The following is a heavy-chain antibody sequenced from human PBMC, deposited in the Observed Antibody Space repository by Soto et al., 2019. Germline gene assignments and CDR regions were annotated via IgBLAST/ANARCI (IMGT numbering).Heavy chain of an antibody. J-gene: IGHJ6*02. CDR1: GFTFSSYG. V-gene: IGHV3-30*18. D-gene: IGHD2-15*01. CDR3: AKDRTGYCSGGSCLITPYYYGMDV. Sequence: GGSLRLSCAASGFTFSSYGMHWVRQAPGKGLEWVAVISYDGSNKYYADSVKGRFTISRDNSKNTLYLQMNSLRAEDTAVYYCAKDRTGYCSGGSCLITPYYYGMDVWGQGTTVTVSS. CDR2: ISYDGSNK.